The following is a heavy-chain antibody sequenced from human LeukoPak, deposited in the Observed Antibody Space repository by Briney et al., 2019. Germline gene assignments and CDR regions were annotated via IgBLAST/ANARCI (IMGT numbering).Heavy chain of an antibody. CDR3: ARDSLSGSWDY. D-gene: IGHD5-12*01. CDR2: INPNSGGT. Sequence: ASVKVSCKASGYTFTSYAMHWVRQAPGQGLEWMGWINPNSGGTNYAQKFQGRVTMTRDTSISTAYMELSRLRSDDTAVYYCARDSLSGSWDYWGQGTLVTVSS. J-gene: IGHJ4*02. CDR1: GYTFTSYA. V-gene: IGHV1-2*02.